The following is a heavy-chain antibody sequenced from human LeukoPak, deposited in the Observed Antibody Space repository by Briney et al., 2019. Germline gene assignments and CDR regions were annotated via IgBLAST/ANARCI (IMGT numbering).Heavy chain of an antibody. CDR2: INHSGST. CDR3: ARDGTMVRALLV. CDR1: GGSFSGYY. V-gene: IGHV4-34*01. J-gene: IGHJ6*04. D-gene: IGHD3-10*01. Sequence: PSETLSLTCAVYGGSFSGYYWSWIRQPPGKGLEWIGEINHSGSTNYNPSLKSRVTISVDTSKNQFSLKLSSVTAADTAVYYCARDGTMVRALLVWGKGTTVTVSP.